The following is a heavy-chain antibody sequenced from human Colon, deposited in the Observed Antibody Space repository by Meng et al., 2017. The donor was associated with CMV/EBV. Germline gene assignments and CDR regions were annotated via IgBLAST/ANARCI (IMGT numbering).Heavy chain of an antibody. CDR2: IRFDGSHI. Sequence: GESLKISCVASGFTFSTYGMHWVRQAPGKGLEWVAFIRFDGSHIFYGDSVKGRLTISRDDSKNTMYLQMNRLRPEDTALYYCAKGGGSYRAEYWGQGTLVTVSS. CDR3: AKGGGSYRAEY. J-gene: IGHJ4*02. CDR1: GFTFSTYG. D-gene: IGHD3-16*02. V-gene: IGHV3-30*02.